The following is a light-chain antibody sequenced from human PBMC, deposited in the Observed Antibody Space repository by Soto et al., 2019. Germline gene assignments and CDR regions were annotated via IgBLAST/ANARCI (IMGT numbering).Light chain of an antibody. Sequence: QSVLTQPPSVSAAPGQKVTIACSGSSSNIENNYVSWYQHLPGTAPKLLIYDNDRRPSGIPDRFSGSKSGTSATLGITGLQTGDEADYYCGTWDSSLSAGVFGGGTKLTVL. CDR3: GTWDSSLSAGV. V-gene: IGLV1-51*01. J-gene: IGLJ3*02. CDR2: DND. CDR1: SSNIENNY.